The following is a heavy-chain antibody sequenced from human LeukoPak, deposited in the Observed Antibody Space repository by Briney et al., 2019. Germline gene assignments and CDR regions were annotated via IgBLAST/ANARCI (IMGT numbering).Heavy chain of an antibody. CDR1: GGTYTSYA. J-gene: IGHJ2*01. D-gene: IGHD3-22*01. CDR3: ARDYYDSSGYRAEVYWYFDL. V-gene: IGHV1-69*06. CDR2: IIPIFGTA. Sequence: GASVTVSCKASGGTYTSYAISWVRQAPGQGPEWMGGIIPIFGTANYAQKFQGRVTITADKSTSTAYMELSSLRSEDTAVYYCARDYYDSSGYRAEVYWYFDLWGRGTLVTVSS.